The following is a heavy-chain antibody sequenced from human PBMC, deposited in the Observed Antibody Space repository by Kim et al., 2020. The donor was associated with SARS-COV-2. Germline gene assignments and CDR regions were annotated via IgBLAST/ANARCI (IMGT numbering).Heavy chain of an antibody. V-gene: IGHV4-4*07. J-gene: IGHJ5*01. CDR3: ARRSVAGAGWFDS. Sequence: NYNPLLKSRVTMSVDTSNNQFSLKLTSVTAEDTGMFFCARRSVAGAGWFDSGGPGVLVTVSS. D-gene: IGHD6-19*01.